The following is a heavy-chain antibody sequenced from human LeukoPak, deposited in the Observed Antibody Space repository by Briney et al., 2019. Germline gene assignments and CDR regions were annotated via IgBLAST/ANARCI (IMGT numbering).Heavy chain of an antibody. V-gene: IGHV3-23*01. CDR2: ISGNSGST. CDR1: GFTFSTYA. J-gene: IGHJ5*02. CDR3: AINHYDSKRLLLLGWFDP. D-gene: IGHD3-22*01. Sequence: PGGSLRLSCAASGFTFSTYAMSWVRQAPGRGLEWVSIISGNSGSTYYADSVKGRFTISRDNSKNTLYLQMNSLRAEDTAVYYCAINHYDSKRLLLLGWFDPWGQGTLVTVSS.